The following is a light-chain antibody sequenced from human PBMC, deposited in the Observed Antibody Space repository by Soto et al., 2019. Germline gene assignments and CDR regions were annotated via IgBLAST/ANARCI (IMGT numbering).Light chain of an antibody. CDR2: GVS. CDR3: QQYGSSPLT. CDR1: QSVTNNQ. J-gene: IGKJ4*01. V-gene: IGKV3-20*01. Sequence: EIVLTQSPGTLSLSPGGRATLSCRASQSVTNNQFAWFRQKPGQAPRLLIWGVSNRATGIPDRFSGSGSGADFTLTISRLEPEDFAVYYCQQYGSSPLTFGGGTKVDIK.